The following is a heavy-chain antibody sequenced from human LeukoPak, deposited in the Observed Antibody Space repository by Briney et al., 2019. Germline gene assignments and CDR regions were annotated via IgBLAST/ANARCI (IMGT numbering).Heavy chain of an antibody. V-gene: IGHV3-21*01. CDR1: GFTFSTYT. Sequence: GGSLRLSCAASGFTFSTYTMNWVRQAPGKGLEWVSSITSSSSYIYYADSVKGRFTISRDNAKNSLYLQINSLITEDTAVYYCARDVNSGIVTGWPDYWGQGTLVTVSS. CDR2: ITSSSSYI. CDR3: ARDVNSGIVTGWPDY. J-gene: IGHJ4*02. D-gene: IGHD6-19*01.